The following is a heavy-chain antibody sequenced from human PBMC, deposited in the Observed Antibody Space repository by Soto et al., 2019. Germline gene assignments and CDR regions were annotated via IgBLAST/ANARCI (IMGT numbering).Heavy chain of an antibody. D-gene: IGHD2-8*02. CDR1: GFTFRNYN. J-gene: IGHJ4*02. CDR3: ASDLVLQRDY. CDR2: ISSRNTYI. V-gene: IGHV3-21*01. Sequence: PGGSLRLSCAASGFTFRNYNMIWVRQAPGKGLDWVSSISSRNTYIYYADSVKGRFTVSRDNAKNSLYLQMNSLRAEGTAVYYCASDLVLQRDYWGQGTLVTVSS.